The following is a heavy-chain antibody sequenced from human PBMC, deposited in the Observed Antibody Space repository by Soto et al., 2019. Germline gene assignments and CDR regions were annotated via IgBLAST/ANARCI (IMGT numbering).Heavy chain of an antibody. J-gene: IGHJ4*02. CDR3: AKQGSVYYTRYFDY. D-gene: IGHD3-22*01. CDR2: ISGSDGTT. V-gene: IGHV3-23*01. Sequence: GESLKISCAASGFTFSSYSMSWVRQAPGKGLEWVSVISGSDGTTYYADSVKGRFTISKDNSKNTLFLQMNSLRAEDTAVYYCAKQGSVYYTRYFDYWGQGTLVTVSS. CDR1: GFTFSSYS.